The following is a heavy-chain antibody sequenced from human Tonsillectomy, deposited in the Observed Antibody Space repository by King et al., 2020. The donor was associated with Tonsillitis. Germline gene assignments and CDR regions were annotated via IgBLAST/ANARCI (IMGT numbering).Heavy chain of an antibody. D-gene: IGHD6-13*01. CDR1: GFSLSTSGVG. J-gene: IGHJ3*02. CDR3: AHRKNAAASGTGAFDI. V-gene: IGHV2-5*05. CDR2: IYWDDDK. Sequence: ITLKESGPTLVKPTQTLTLTCTFSGFSLSTSGVGVGWFRQPPGKALEWLALIYWDDDKRYGPSLRSRVTIAKANSKNQGVLTMTKMDPVDTGTYYCAHRKNAAASGTGAFDIWGQGTVVTVSS.